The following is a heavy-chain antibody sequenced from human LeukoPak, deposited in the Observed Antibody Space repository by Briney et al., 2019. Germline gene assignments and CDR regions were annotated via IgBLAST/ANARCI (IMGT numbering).Heavy chain of an antibody. CDR1: GFTFSSYA. V-gene: IGHV3-30-3*01. CDR2: ISYDGSNK. J-gene: IGHJ4*02. Sequence: PGGSLRLSCAASGFTFSSYAMHWVRQAPGKGLEWVAVISYDGSNKYYADSVKGRFTISRDNSKNTLYLQMNSLRAEDTAVYYCARDLAEGSYLYHIFDCWGQGTLVTVSS. CDR3: ARDLAEGSYLYHIFDC. D-gene: IGHD1-26*01.